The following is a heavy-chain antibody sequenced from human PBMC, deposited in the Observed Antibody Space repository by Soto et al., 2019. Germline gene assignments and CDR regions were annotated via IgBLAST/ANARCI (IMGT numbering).Heavy chain of an antibody. CDR3: ARDASYGDYEYGMDV. J-gene: IGHJ6*02. Sequence: QVHLVQSGAEVRKPGASVVVSCKSSGDTFGSYSIHWVRQAPGQGIEWMGTVNPSGTNANYAQKLRGRVKMTRDTSTSTVYMELSSLRSEDTAVYYCARDASYGDYEYGMDVWGQGTTVTVSS. D-gene: IGHD4-17*01. CDR1: GDTFGSYS. CDR2: VNPSGTNA. V-gene: IGHV1-46*04.